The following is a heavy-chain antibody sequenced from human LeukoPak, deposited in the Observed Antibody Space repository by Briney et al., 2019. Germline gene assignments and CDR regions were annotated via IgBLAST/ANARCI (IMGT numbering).Heavy chain of an antibody. CDR2: IKSKTDGGTT. J-gene: IGHJ3*02. D-gene: IGHD6-19*01. CDR1: GFTFSSYA. V-gene: IGHV3-15*01. Sequence: RAGGSLRLSCAASGFTFSSYAMSWVRLAPGKGLEWVGRIKSKTDGGTTDYAAPVKGRFTISRDDSKTTLYLQMNSLKTEDTAVYYCTTDWAVFDAFDIWGQGTMVTVSS. CDR3: TTDWAVFDAFDI.